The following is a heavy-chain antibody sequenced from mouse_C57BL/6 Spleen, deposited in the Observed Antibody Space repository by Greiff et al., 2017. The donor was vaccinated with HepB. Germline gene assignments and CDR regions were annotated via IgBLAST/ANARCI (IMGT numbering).Heavy chain of an antibody. V-gene: IGHV3-6*01. J-gene: IGHJ2*01. CDR3: ARGGNYLFDY. CDR1: GYSITSGYY. CDR2: ISYDGSN. D-gene: IGHD2-1*01. Sequence: EVKLQESGPGLVKPSQSLSLTCSVTGYSITSGYYWNWIRQFPGNKLEWMGYISYDGSNNYNPSLKNRIPITRDTSKNQFFLKLNSVTTEDTATYYCARGGNYLFDYWGQGTTLTVSS.